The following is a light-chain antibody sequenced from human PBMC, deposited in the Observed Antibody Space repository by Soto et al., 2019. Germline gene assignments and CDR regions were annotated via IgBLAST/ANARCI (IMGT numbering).Light chain of an antibody. CDR2: KTS. Sequence: DVQMTQSPSTLSASVGDRVTITCRASQSIFNWLAWYQQKPGKAPKLLIYKTSSLESGVPSRFSGSGSGTEFTLTISSLQPDDFATYYCQQYNNNWTFGQGTKVEIK. CDR3: QQYNNNWT. CDR1: QSIFNW. J-gene: IGKJ1*01. V-gene: IGKV1-5*03.